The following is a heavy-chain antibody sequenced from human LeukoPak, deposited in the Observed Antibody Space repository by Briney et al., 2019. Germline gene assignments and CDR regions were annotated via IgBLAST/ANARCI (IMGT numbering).Heavy chain of an antibody. V-gene: IGHV4-34*01. J-gene: IGHJ3*02. CDR1: GGSFSGYY. CDR3: ASPLLGYCSGGSCSLGAFDI. D-gene: IGHD2-15*01. CDR2: INHSGST. Sequence: SETLSLTCAVYGGSFSGYYWSWIRQPPGKGLEWIGEINHSGSTNYNPSLKSRVTISVDTSKNQFSLKLSSVTAADTAVYYCASPLLGYCSGGSCSLGAFDIWGQGTMVTVSS.